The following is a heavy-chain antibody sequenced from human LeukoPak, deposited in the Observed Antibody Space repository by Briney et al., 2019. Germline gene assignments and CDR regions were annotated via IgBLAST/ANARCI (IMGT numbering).Heavy chain of an antibody. CDR1: GFTFSSYG. Sequence: GRSLRLSCAASGFTFSSYGMHWVRQAPGKGLEWVAVIWYDGSNKYYADSVKGRFTISRGNSKNALYLQMNSLRAEDTAVYYCARDHSSGWSGGDYWGQGTLVTVSS. J-gene: IGHJ4*02. V-gene: IGHV3-33*01. D-gene: IGHD6-19*01. CDR3: ARDHSSGWSGGDY. CDR2: IWYDGSNK.